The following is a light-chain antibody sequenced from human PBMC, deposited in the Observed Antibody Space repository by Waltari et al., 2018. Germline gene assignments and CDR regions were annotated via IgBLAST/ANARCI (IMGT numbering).Light chain of an antibody. CDR3: CSYAGSSTFA. CDR2: DVT. J-gene: IGLJ2*01. V-gene: IGLV2-23*02. Sequence: QSALTQPASVSRSPGQSITISCTGTSIDVGDYNYVSWYQQPPGKAPKLMIYDVTKRPSGVSNRFSGYKSGNTASLTISGLQAEDEGDYYCCSYAGSSTFAFGGGTKLTVL. CDR1: SIDVGDYNY.